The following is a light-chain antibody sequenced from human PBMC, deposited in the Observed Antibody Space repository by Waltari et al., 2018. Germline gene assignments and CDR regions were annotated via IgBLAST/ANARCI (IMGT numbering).Light chain of an antibody. CDR1: TSDIGSDHY. Sequence: QSALTQPASVSASPGQSSTISCTGTTSDIGSDHYVSWYQQHPGRAPKLMIYAVNNRPSWVSTRFSGSKSFNAAALTISGLQAEDEADYYCSSYTTNTRVFGGGTKLTV. CDR2: AVN. CDR3: SSYTTNTRV. V-gene: IGLV2-14*01. J-gene: IGLJ2*01.